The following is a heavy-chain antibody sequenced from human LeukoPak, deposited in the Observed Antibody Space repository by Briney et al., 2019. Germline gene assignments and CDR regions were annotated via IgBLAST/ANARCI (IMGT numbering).Heavy chain of an antibody. D-gene: IGHD6-6*01. CDR3: ARVRPGHYFDY. CDR1: GFTFSIYW. J-gene: IGHJ4*02. Sequence: PGGSLRLSCTASGFTFSIYWMSWVRQAPEKGLEWVASIEEDGSEEHYVDSVKGRFTISRDNARNSVHVQMNSLRAEDTAVYFCARVRPGHYFDYWGQGALVTVSS. V-gene: IGHV3-7*01. CDR2: IEEDGSEE.